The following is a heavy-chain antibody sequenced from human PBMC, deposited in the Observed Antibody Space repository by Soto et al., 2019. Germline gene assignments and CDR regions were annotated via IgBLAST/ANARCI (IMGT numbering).Heavy chain of an antibody. V-gene: IGHV1-3*04. CDR2: INTGSGDT. J-gene: IGHJ4*02. CDR3: ATVPGRYAGPDS. CDR1: GYTFTSYS. Sequence: QVHLVQSGAEVKKPGASVKVSCEAFGYTFTSYSIYWVRQAPGQRLEWLGWINTGSGDTKYSQKFQGRVTITSDTSGRPTRMDLSSLKSEDTALEYCATVPGRYAGPDSWGQGTLVTAPS. D-gene: IGHD3-10*01.